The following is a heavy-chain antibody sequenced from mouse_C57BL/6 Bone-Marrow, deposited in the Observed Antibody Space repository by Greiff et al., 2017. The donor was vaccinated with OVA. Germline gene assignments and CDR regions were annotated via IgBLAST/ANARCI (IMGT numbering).Heavy chain of an antibody. CDR2: ISSGGSYT. J-gene: IGHJ1*03. CDR3: ARHEAYYYGSSPYWYFDV. Sequence: EVKLVESGGDLVKPGGSLKLSCAASGFTFSSYGMSWVRQTPDTRLEWVATISSGGSYTYYPDSVKGRFTISRDNAKNTLYLQMSSLKSEDTAMYYCARHEAYYYGSSPYWYFDVWGTGTTVTVSS. V-gene: IGHV5-6*01. D-gene: IGHD1-1*01. CDR1: GFTFSSYG.